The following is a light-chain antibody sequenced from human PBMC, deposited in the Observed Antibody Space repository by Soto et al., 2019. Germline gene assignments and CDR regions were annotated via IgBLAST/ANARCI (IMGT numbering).Light chain of an antibody. CDR2: EIT. J-gene: IGLJ1*01. CDR3: TSYTSSNTRYV. Sequence: QSALTQPASVSGSPGQSITISCTGTSSDVGGYNYVSWYQHHPGKAPKLIIFEITNRPSGVSNRFSGSTSGNAASLTISGLQAEDEADYYCTSYTSSNTRYVFGTGTKVTVL. V-gene: IGLV2-14*01. CDR1: SSDVGGYNY.